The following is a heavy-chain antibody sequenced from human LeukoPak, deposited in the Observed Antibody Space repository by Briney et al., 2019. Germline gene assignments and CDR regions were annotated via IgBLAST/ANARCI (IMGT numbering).Heavy chain of an antibody. D-gene: IGHD3-3*01. Sequence: SETLSLTCTVSGGSISSGDYYWSWIRQPPGKGLEWIGYIYYSGSTYYNPSLKSRVTISVDTSKNQFSLKLSSVTAADTAVYYCARKYYDFWSGAYYFDYWGRGTLVTVSS. CDR1: GGSISSGDYY. J-gene: IGHJ4*02. V-gene: IGHV4-30-4*01. CDR2: IYYSGST. CDR3: ARKYYDFWSGAYYFDY.